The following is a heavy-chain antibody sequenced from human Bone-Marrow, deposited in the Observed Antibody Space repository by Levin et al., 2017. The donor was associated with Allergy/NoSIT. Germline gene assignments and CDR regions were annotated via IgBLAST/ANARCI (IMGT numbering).Heavy chain of an antibody. V-gene: IGHV2-5*02. CDR1: GFSLSTSGVG. Sequence: SGPTLVKPTQTLTLTCTFSGFSLSTSGVGVDWIRQSPGKALEWLALIYWDDDKRYSPSLKTRLTITKDISKNLVVLKMTNMDPLDTATYYCAHRSGSHLPMGSWLDPWGQGILVTVSS. CDR3: AHRSGSHLPMGSWLDP. D-gene: IGHD1-26*01. CDR2: IYWDDDK. J-gene: IGHJ5*02.